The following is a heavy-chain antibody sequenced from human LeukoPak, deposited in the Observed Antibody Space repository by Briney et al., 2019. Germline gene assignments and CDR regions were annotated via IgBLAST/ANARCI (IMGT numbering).Heavy chain of an antibody. D-gene: IGHD6-19*01. CDR2: IHTSGSA. J-gene: IGHJ5*02. CDR1: GSSFNTYY. V-gene: IGHV4-4*07. CDR3: ARGLTVAAP. Sequence: SETLSLTCSVSGSSFNTYYWSWIRQPAGKALEWIGRIHTSGSADYSPSLQSRVTISVDMSKKEFSLKLTSVTAADTAVYYCARGLTVAAPWGQGTLVTVSS.